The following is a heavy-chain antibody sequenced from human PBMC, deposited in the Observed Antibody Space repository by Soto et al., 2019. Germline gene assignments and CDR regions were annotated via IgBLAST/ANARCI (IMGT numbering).Heavy chain of an antibody. D-gene: IGHD1-26*01. V-gene: IGHV3-64*04. CDR2: ISSDGGST. J-gene: IGHJ4*02. CDR3: ARAKYSGTYFDS. Sequence: GGSLRLSCSASGFTFSSFAMHWVRQAPGKGLEYVSAISSDGGSTDYAEYVKGRFTISRDNAKNTLYLQMNSLRAEDTAVYYCARAKYSGTYFDSWGQGTLVTVSS. CDR1: GFTFSSFA.